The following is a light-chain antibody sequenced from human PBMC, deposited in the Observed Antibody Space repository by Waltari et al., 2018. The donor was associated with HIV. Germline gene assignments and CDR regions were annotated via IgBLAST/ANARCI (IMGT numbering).Light chain of an antibody. Sequence: QSVLTQPPSVPAAPGQKVSISCSGSSSNIGNHYVSWYQPFPGTAPKLLIYDNNKRPSGIPDRFSGSKSGTSATLGVTGLQTGDEADYYCGTWDSSVRAVVFGGGTKLTVL. CDR3: GTWDSSVRAVV. V-gene: IGLV1-51*01. J-gene: IGLJ2*01. CDR2: DNN. CDR1: SSNIGNHY.